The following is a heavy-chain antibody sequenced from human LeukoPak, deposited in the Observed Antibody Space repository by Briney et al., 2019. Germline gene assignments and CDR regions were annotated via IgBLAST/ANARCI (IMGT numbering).Heavy chain of an antibody. Sequence: GGSLRLSCAASGFTFSSYAMSWVRQAPGEGLEWVSAISGSGGSTYYADSVKGRFTISRDNSKNTLYLQMNSLRAEDTAVYYCATQNFDWLLDRFDYWGQGTLVTVSS. D-gene: IGHD3-9*01. CDR1: GFTFSSYA. J-gene: IGHJ4*02. CDR2: ISGSGGST. CDR3: ATQNFDWLLDRFDY. V-gene: IGHV3-23*01.